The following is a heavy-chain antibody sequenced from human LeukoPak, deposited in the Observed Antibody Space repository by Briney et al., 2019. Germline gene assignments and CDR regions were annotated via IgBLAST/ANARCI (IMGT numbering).Heavy chain of an antibody. J-gene: IGHJ6*03. CDR1: GFTFRSYS. V-gene: IGHV3-21*01. CDR2: IISSSSYI. Sequence: GGSLRLSCAASGFTFRSYSMNWVRQAPGKGLGGVLSIISSSSYIYYADSVKGRFTISRDNAKNSLYLQMNSLKAEDTAVYYCARDSRRELWPLVGYMDVWGKGTTVTISS. CDR3: ARDSRRELWPLVGYMDV. D-gene: IGHD5-18*01.